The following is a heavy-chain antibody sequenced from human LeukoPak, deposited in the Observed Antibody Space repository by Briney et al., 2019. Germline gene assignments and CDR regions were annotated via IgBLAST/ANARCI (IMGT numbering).Heavy chain of an antibody. J-gene: IGHJ6*03. CDR3: AKGLMVRGVDYYYMDV. Sequence: GGSLRLSCADSGFTFSSYAMSWVRQAPGKGLEWVSAISGSGGSTYYADSVKGRFTISRDNSKNTLYLQMNSLRAEDTAVYYCAKGLMVRGVDYYYMDVWGKGTTVTVSS. V-gene: IGHV3-23*01. CDR1: GFTFSSYA. D-gene: IGHD3-10*01. CDR2: ISGSGGST.